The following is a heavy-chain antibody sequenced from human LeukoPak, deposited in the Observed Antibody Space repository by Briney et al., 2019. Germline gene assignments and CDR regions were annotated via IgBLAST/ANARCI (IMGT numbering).Heavy chain of an antibody. V-gene: IGHV4-59*01. Sequence: SETLSLTCSVSGGSISGYYWSWIRQPPGKGLEWIGYIYYSGSTNYNPSLKSRVTVSVDTSKNQFSLKLSSLTAADTAVYYCARGALDTKTRFDYWGQGTLVTVSS. CDR3: ARGALDTKTRFDY. J-gene: IGHJ4*02. CDR1: GGSISGYY. D-gene: IGHD5-18*01. CDR2: IYYSGST.